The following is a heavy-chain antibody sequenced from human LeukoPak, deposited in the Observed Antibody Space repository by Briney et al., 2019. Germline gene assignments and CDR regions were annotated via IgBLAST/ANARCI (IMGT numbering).Heavy chain of an antibody. CDR1: GFTFSSYS. J-gene: IGHJ4*02. Sequence: PGGSLRLSCAASGFTFSSYSMNWVRQAPGKGLEWVSSISSSSSYIYYADSVKGRFTISRDNAKNSLYLQMNSLRAEDTAVYYCAKTSGLEGSYYFDYWGQGTLVTVSP. CDR3: AKTSGLEGSYYFDY. D-gene: IGHD3/OR15-3a*01. CDR2: ISSSSSYI. V-gene: IGHV3-21*01.